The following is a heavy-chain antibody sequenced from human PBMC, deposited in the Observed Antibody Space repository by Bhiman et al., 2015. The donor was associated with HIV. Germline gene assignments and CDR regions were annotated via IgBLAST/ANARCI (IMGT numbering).Heavy chain of an antibody. J-gene: IGHJ4*02. CDR3: AKASGVDWWLGNS. V-gene: IGHV3-23*01. CDR1: GFTFNSYA. CDR2: ISGGGDST. Sequence: EVQLLESGGGLVQPGGSLSLSCAASGFTFNSYAMSWVRQPPGKGLEWVSAISGGGDSTYYADSVRGRFTISRDNSKNTLSLQMNSLRAEDTALYYCAKASGVDWWLGNSWGQGTLVTVSS. D-gene: IGHD6-19*01.